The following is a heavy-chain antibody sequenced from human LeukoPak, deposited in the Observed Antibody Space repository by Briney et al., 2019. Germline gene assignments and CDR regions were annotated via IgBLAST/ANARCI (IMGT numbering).Heavy chain of an antibody. D-gene: IGHD1-14*01. CDR1: GYSISTGYY. J-gene: IGHJ4*02. V-gene: IGHV4-38-2*02. CDR3: ARAPEYGLYYFDY. CDR2: FYHGGST. Sequence: SETLSLTCTVSGYSISTGYYWDWIRQPPGKGLEWIGTFYHGGSTYYNPSLKSRVTISVDTSKSQFSLNLTSVTAADTAVYYCARAPEYGLYYFDYWGQGTLVTVSS.